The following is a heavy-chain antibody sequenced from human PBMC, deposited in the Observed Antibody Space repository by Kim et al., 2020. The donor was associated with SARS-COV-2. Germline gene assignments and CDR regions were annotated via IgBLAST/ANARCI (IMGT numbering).Heavy chain of an antibody. Sequence: IQYGDSVKGRFTTPRDNAKNSLYLQMNSLRDDDTALYYCAREHMWALDYWGQGTLVTVSS. D-gene: IGHD2-21*01. CDR3: AREHMWALDY. V-gene: IGHV3-48*02. CDR2: I. J-gene: IGHJ4*02.